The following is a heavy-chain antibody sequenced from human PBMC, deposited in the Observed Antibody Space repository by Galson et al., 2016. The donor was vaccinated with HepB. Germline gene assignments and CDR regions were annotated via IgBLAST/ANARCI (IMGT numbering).Heavy chain of an antibody. CDR3: ARGRCYTDRCDSGFRPFDY. CDR2: TTSDSRNI. CDR1: GLTFSRKG. V-gene: IGHV3-48*02. D-gene: IGHD3-3*01. Sequence: SLRLSCAGSGLTFSRKGMGWVRQAPGKGLEWISYTTSDSRNIYYAESVKGRFTISRDNGKNSLYLQMNSLRDEDTAVYYCARGRCYTDRCDSGFRPFDYWGQGTLVTVSS. J-gene: IGHJ4*02.